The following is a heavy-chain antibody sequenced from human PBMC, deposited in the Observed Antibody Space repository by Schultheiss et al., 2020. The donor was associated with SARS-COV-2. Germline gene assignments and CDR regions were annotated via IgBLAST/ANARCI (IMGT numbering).Heavy chain of an antibody. D-gene: IGHD3-3*01. CDR2: ISYDGSNK. V-gene: IGHV3-30*04. J-gene: IGHJ6*02. CDR3: ARDRSVTISLDV. CDR1: GFTFSSYA. Sequence: GESLKISCAASGFTFSSYAMHWVRQAPGKGLEWVAVISYDGSNKYYADSVKGRFTISRDNSKNTLYLQMNSLRAEDTAVYYCARDRSVTISLDVWGQGTTVTVSS.